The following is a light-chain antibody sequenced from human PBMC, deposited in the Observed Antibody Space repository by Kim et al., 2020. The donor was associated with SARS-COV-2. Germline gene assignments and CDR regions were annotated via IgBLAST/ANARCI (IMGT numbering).Light chain of an antibody. Sequence: EIVLTQSPGTLSLSPGARATLSCRASQSVGSYLAWYQQKPGQAPRLLIYGASSRATGIPDRFSGSGSGTDFTLTINRLEPEDSAVYSCQQYGASPTFGQGTKVDIK. J-gene: IGKJ1*01. CDR3: QQYGASPT. CDR1: QSVGSY. V-gene: IGKV3-20*01. CDR2: GAS.